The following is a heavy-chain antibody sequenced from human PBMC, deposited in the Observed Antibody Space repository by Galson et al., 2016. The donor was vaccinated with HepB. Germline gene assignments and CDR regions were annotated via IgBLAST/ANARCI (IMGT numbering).Heavy chain of an antibody. CDR1: GYPFTTYD. D-gene: IGHD3-10*01. CDR2: MNPSSANT. Sequence: SVKVSCKASGYPFTTYDINWVRQATGQGPEWMGWMNPSSANTGYAQTFQGRVTMTRDTSISTAYMELSSLRSEDTAVYYCATWRKRGDKNDAFDMWGQGTMVTVSS. J-gene: IGHJ3*02. CDR3: ATWRKRGDKNDAFDM. V-gene: IGHV1-8*01.